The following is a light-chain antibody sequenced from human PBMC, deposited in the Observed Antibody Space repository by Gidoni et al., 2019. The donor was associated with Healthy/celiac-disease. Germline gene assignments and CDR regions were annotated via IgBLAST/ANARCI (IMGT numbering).Light chain of an antibody. CDR1: SSDVCRYNY. V-gene: IGLV2-14*01. CDR3: SSYTSSSTLYV. CDR2: EVS. J-gene: IGLJ1*01. Sequence: QSALTQPASVSGSPGQSITISCTGTSSDVCRYNYVSWYQQHPGKAPKLMIYEVSNRPSGVSNRFSGSKSGNTASLTISGLQAEDEADYYCSSYTSSSTLYVFGTGTKVTVL.